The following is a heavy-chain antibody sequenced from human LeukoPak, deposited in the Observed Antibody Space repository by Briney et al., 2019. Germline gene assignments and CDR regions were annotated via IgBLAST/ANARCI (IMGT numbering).Heavy chain of an antibody. J-gene: IGHJ5*02. CDR1: VYTFTSYD. Sequence: ASVKVSCTSSVYTFTSYDMHGVRQSPGQGLEGMGIIKPSGGSTSNAQKFQGRVTMTRDTSTSTVYMDLSNLRSEDTAVYYCARANYGQSFRWFDPWGQGTLVTVSS. CDR2: IKPSGGST. CDR3: ARANYGQSFRWFDP. D-gene: IGHD4-17*01. V-gene: IGHV1-46*01.